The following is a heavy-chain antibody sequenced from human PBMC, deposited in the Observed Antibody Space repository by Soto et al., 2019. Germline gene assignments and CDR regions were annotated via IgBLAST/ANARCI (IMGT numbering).Heavy chain of an antibody. V-gene: IGHV4-39*01. J-gene: IGHJ4*02. CDR1: GGSISSSSYY. CDR2: IYYSGST. Sequence: SETLSLTCTVSGGSISSSSYYWGWIRQPPGKGLEWIGSIYYSGSTYYNPSLKSRVTISVDTSKNQFSLKLSSVTAADTAVYYCARHDWAKPFDCWGQGTLVTVS. D-gene: IGHD3-9*01. CDR3: ARHDWAKPFDC.